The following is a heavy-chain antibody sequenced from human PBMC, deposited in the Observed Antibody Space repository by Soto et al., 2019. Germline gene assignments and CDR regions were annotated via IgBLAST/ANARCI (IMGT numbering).Heavy chain of an antibody. CDR2: IYSGGST. CDR3: ARHNIDDYGDAEYFQH. V-gene: IGHV3-53*01. Sequence: GGSLRLSCAASGFTVSSNYMSWVRQAPGKGLEWVSVIYSGGSTYYADSVKGRFTISRDNSKNTLYLQMNSLRAEDTAVYYCARHNIDDYGDAEYFQHWGQGTLVTVSS. CDR1: GFTVSSNY. D-gene: IGHD4-17*01. J-gene: IGHJ1*01.